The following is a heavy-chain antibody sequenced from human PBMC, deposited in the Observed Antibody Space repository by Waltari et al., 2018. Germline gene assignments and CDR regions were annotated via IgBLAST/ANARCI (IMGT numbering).Heavy chain of an antibody. CDR1: GFTFSTYT. V-gene: IGHV3-21*01. Sequence: EMQLVESGGGPVKPGGSLRLSCAGSGFTFSTYTMNWVRQAPGRGLEWVSSISSSSSYIYYADSVKGRFTISRDNAKNSLYLQMNSLRAEDTAVYFCATDSGILDLDHWGQGTQVTVSS. CDR3: ATDSGILDLDH. J-gene: IGHJ4*02. D-gene: IGHD3-10*01. CDR2: ISSSSSYI.